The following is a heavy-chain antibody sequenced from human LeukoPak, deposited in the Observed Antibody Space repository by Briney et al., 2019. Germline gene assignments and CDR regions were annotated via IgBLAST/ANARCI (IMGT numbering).Heavy chain of an antibody. Sequence: GGSLRLSCAASGFTFSSYEMNWVHQAPGKGLEWVSYISSSGSTIYYADSVKGRFTISRDNAKNSLYLQMNSLRAEDTAVYYCARDGGCSSTSCYWDWFDPWGQGTLVTVSS. J-gene: IGHJ5*02. CDR3: ARDGGCSSTSCYWDWFDP. CDR2: ISSSGSTI. D-gene: IGHD2-2*01. CDR1: GFTFSSYE. V-gene: IGHV3-48*03.